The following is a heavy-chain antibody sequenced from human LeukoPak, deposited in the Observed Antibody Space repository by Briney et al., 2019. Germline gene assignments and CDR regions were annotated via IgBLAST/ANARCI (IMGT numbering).Heavy chain of an antibody. J-gene: IGHJ5*02. CDR2: IRSKAYGGTT. D-gene: IGHD3-10*01. Sequence: GGSLRLSCTASGFTFGDYAMSWFRQAPGKGLEWVGFIRSKAYGGTTEYAASVKGRFTISRDDSKSIAYLQMNSLKTEDTAVYYCTREDELLWFGRGFDPWGQGTLVTVSS. CDR3: TREDELLWFGRGFDP. V-gene: IGHV3-49*03. CDR1: GFTFGDYA.